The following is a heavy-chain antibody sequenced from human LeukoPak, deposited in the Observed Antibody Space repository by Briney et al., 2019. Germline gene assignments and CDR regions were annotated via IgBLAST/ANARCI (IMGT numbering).Heavy chain of an antibody. CDR1: GGSISSSSYY. CDR3: AAWAIVGATGSYYYYYGMDV. D-gene: IGHD1-26*01. Sequence: SETLSLTCTVSGGSISSSSYYWGWIRQPPGMGLEWIGSIYYSGSTYYNPSLKSRVTISVDTSKNQFSLKLSSVTAADTAVYYCAAWAIVGATGSYYYYYGMDVWGQGTTVTVSS. J-gene: IGHJ6*02. V-gene: IGHV4-39*01. CDR2: IYYSGST.